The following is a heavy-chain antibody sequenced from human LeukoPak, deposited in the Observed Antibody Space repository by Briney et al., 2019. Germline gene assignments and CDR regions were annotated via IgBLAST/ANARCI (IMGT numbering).Heavy chain of an antibody. CDR1: GFTFRSYW. J-gene: IGHJ4*02. D-gene: IGHD2-15*01. CDR3: ALVGGGY. V-gene: IGHV3-74*01. CDR2: INSDGSSR. Sequence: PGGSLRLSCAASGFTFRSYWMHWVRQAPGKGLVWVSSINSDGSSRNYADSVKGRFSISRDNAKNTLYLQMNSLRAEDTAVYYCALVGGGYWGQGTLVTVSS.